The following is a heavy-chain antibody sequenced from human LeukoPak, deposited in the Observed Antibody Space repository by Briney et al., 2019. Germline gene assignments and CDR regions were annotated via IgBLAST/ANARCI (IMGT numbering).Heavy chain of an antibody. V-gene: IGHV3-53*01. J-gene: IGHJ4*02. D-gene: IGHD6-13*01. CDR1: GFTVSSNY. CDR2: LYASGSA. CDR3: ARVIAAAGIDYFDY. Sequence: GGSLRLSCAASGFTVSSNYMSWVRQAPGKGLEWVSILYASGSAYYADSVKGRFTISRDNSKNTLYLQMNSLRAEDTAVYYCARVIAAAGIDYFDYWGQGTLVTVSS.